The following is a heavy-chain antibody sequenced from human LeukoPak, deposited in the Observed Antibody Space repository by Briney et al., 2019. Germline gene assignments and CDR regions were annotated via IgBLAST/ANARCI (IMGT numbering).Heavy chain of an antibody. D-gene: IGHD3-10*01. J-gene: IGHJ5*02. CDR2: INPNSGGT. Sequence: ASVKVSCKASGYTFTGYYMHWVRQAPGQGLEWMGRINPNSGGTNYAQKFQGRVTMTRDTSISTAYMELSRPRSDDTAVYYCASTIKVRGVIMNWFDPWGQGTLVTVSS. CDR1: GYTFTGYY. V-gene: IGHV1-2*06. CDR3: ASTIKVRGVIMNWFDP.